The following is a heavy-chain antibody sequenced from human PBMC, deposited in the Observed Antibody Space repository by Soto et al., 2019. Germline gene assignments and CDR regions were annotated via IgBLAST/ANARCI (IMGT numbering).Heavy chain of an antibody. V-gene: IGHV4-31*03. CDR3: ARDRYSGYDYAFDY. J-gene: IGHJ4*02. CDR1: GGSISSGGYY. Sequence: QVQLQESGPGLVKPSQTLSLTCTVSGGSISSGGYYWSWIRQHPGKGLEWIGYIYYSGSTYYNPSLKSRVTISVDTSKNQFSLKLSSVTVADTAVYYCARDRYSGYDYAFDYWGQGTLVTVSS. CDR2: IYYSGST. D-gene: IGHD5-12*01.